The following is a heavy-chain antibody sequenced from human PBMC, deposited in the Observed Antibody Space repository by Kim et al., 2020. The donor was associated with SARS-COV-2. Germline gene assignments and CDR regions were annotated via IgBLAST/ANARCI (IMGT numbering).Heavy chain of an antibody. Sequence: GGSLRLSCAASGFTFSDFAFHWVRQAPGKGLEWVAVISDDANNKHDAESVKGRFTISRDNSKNTLYLQMNSLRAEDTAVYYCARGGYSSSWSIGEAFDFWGQGTMVTVSS. V-gene: IGHV3-30*04. CDR2: ISDDANNK. CDR3: ARGGYSSSWSIGEAFDF. J-gene: IGHJ3*01. CDR1: GFTFSDFA. D-gene: IGHD6-13*01.